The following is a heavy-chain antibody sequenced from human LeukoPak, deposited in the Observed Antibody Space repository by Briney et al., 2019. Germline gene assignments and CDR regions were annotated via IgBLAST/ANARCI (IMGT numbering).Heavy chain of an antibody. CDR3: TRGGVYMYV. J-gene: IGHJ6*03. CDR1: GFTVGANA. CDR2: IRTKRHGDTT. Sequence: GGSLRLSCRASGFTVGANAMSWVRQAPGKGLEWVGFIRTKRHGDTTEYAATVTGRFTISRDESKRIPYLQMNSLKTEDTAVYYCTRGGVYMYVWGKGTTLTVSS. V-gene: IGHV3-49*04.